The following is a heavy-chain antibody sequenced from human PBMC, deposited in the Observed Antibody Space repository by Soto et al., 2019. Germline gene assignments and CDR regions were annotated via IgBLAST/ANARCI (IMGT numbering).Heavy chain of an antibody. D-gene: IGHD3-9*01. CDR2: IYHSGST. V-gene: IGHV4-4*02. Sequence: PSETLSLTCAVSGGSISSSNWWSWVRQPPGKGLEWIGEIYHSGSTNYNPSLKRRVTISVDKSKNQFSLKLSSVTAEDTAVYYCARACYDILPVFYGMDVWGQGTTVTVSS. J-gene: IGHJ6*02. CDR3: ARACYDILPVFYGMDV. CDR1: GGSISSSNW.